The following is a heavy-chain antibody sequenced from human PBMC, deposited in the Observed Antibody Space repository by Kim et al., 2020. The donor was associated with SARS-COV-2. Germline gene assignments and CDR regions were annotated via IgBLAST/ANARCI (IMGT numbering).Heavy chain of an antibody. CDR3: AKGYRSWYPDAFDI. Sequence: GGSLRLSCAASGFTFSNYGMHWVRQAPGKGLEWVAVISYDGSHKYYADSVKGRFTISRDSSKKTLDLQMNSLRAEDTAVYYCAKGYRSWYPDAFDIWGQGTMVTVSS. V-gene: IGHV3-30*18. D-gene: IGHD6-13*01. J-gene: IGHJ3*02. CDR2: ISYDGSHK. CDR1: GFTFSNYG.